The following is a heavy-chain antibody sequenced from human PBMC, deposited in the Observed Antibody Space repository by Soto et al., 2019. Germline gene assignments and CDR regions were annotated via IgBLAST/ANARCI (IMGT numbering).Heavy chain of an antibody. D-gene: IGHD1-1*01. CDR1: GFIFSSYA. V-gene: IGHV3-48*03. CDR2: ISSSGSTI. Sequence: PGGSLRLSCAGSGFIFSSYAMNWVRQAPGKGLEWVSYISSSGSTIYYADSVKGRFTISRDNAKNSLYLQMNSLRAEDTAVYYCARIIRDPGNYYYYGMAVWGQVTTCTV. J-gene: IGHJ6*02. CDR3: ARIIRDPGNYYYYGMAV.